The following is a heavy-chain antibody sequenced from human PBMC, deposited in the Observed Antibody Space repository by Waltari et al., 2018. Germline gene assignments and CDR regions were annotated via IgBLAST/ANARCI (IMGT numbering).Heavy chain of an antibody. CDR3: AKVYSDEWEHDAFDI. J-gene: IGHJ3*02. CDR1: GFTFSSYG. V-gene: IGHV3-30*18. D-gene: IGHD1-26*01. Sequence: QVQLVESGGGVVQPGRSLRLSCAASGFTFSSYGMHWVRQAPGKGLEWVAVIWYDGSNKYYADSVKGRFTISRDKSKNTLYLQMNSLRAEDTAMYYCAKVYSDEWEHDAFDIWGQGTMVTVSS. CDR2: IWYDGSNK.